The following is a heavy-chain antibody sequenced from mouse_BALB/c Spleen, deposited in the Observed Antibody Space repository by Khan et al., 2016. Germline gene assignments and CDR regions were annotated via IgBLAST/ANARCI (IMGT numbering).Heavy chain of an antibody. J-gene: IGHJ3*01. Sequence: VQLKQSGAELVKPGASVKLSCTASGFNTKDTYMHWVKQRPEQGLEWIGRIDPANGNTKYDPKFQGKATITADTSSNTAYLQLSSLTSEATAVYYCARSPYDYDVGFAYWGQGTLVTVAA. CDR1: GFNTKDTY. D-gene: IGHD2-4*01. CDR2: IDPANGNT. CDR3: ARSPYDYDVGFAY. V-gene: IGHV14-3*02.